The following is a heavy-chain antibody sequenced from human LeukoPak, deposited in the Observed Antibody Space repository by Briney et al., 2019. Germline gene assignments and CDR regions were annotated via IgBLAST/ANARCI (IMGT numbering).Heavy chain of an antibody. Sequence: GGSLRLSCAASGFTFSNYGMYWVRQAPGKGLEWVAFIRFDESNKYYADSVKGRFTISRDNSKNTLFLQMNSLRADDTAMYYCARGSYSSSWKTFDYWGQGTLVTVSS. V-gene: IGHV3-30*02. J-gene: IGHJ4*02. D-gene: IGHD6-13*01. CDR3: ARGSYSSSWKTFDY. CDR2: IRFDESNK. CDR1: GFTFSNYG.